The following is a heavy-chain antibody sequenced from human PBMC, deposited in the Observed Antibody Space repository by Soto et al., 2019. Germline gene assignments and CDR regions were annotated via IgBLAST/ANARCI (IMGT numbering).Heavy chain of an antibody. V-gene: IGHV3-48*02. CDR2: ISSSSSTI. J-gene: IGHJ1*01. Sequence: GGSLRLSCAASGFTFSSYSMNWVRQAPGKGLEWVSYISSSSSTIYYADSVKGRFTISRDNAKNSLYLQMNSLRDEDTAVYYCARDGGLIAAAGTEYFQHWDQGTLVTVSS. CDR1: GFTFSSYS. D-gene: IGHD6-13*01. CDR3: ARDGGLIAAAGTEYFQH.